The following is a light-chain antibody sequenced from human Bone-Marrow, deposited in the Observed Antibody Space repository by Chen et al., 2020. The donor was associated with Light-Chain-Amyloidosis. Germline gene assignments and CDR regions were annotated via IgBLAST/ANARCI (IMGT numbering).Light chain of an antibody. J-gene: IGLJ3*02. CDR3: QSYQGSSQGV. CDR1: SGSIATNY. CDR2: KDD. Sequence: NFMLTQPHSVSESPGKTVIISCTRSSGSIATNYVQWYQQRPGSSPTTVIYKDDQRPSGVPDRFTGSIDRSSNSASLPISGLKTEGEADDCCQSYQGSSQGVFGGGTKLTVL. V-gene: IGLV6-57*01.